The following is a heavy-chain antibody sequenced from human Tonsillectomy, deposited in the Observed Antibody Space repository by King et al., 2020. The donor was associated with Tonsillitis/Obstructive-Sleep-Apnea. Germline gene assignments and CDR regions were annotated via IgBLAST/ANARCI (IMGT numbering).Heavy chain of an antibody. Sequence: QLQESGPGLVKPSETLSLTCTVSGGSISSYYWSWIRQPPGKGLEWIGYIYYSGSTNYNPSLKSRVTISVDTSKNQFSLKLSSVTAADTAVYYCARFHGSGSYYFDYWGQGTLVTVSS. D-gene: IGHD3-10*01. CDR3: ARFHGSGSYYFDY. CDR2: IYYSGST. V-gene: IGHV4-59*01. J-gene: IGHJ4*02. CDR1: GGSISSYY.